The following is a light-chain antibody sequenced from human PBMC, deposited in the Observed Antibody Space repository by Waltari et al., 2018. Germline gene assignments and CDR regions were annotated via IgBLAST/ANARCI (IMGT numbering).Light chain of an antibody. V-gene: IGKV3-15*01. CDR1: QSVGTN. J-gene: IGKJ2*03. CDR2: AAS. Sequence: ETVMTQSPATLSVSPGDRATLSCRASQSVGTNVAWYQQKPGQAPRLLIYAASTRASDIPTRFSGSGSWTEFTFTISSLQSEDFAVYYCQQYDKWPPFSFGQGTNLELK. CDR3: QQYDKWPPFS.